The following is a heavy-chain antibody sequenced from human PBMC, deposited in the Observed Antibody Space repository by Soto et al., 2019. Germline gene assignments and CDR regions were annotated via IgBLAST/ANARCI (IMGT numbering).Heavy chain of an antibody. CDR1: GFTVSTKY. Sequence: GGSLRLSCAASGFTVSTKYMSWVRQAPGKGLEWVSVIYSGGSTFYADSVRGRFTISRDNSKNTLYLQMNSLRADDTALYYCAKSGIVATMRTFSWFDSWGQGTLVTVSS. CDR3: AKSGIVATMRTFSWFDS. D-gene: IGHD2-2*01. CDR2: IYSGGST. V-gene: IGHV3-66*01. J-gene: IGHJ5*01.